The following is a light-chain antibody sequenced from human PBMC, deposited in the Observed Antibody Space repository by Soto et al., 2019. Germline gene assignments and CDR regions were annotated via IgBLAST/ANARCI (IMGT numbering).Light chain of an antibody. V-gene: IGKV1-12*01. CDR2: FAS. CDR3: LHTYSFPRT. Sequence: DIQMTQSPSSVSASVGDRVTLTCRASQGIGDRLAWYQQKPGKVPQLLIYFASTLGSGGPSRFSGSGSGTDFILTINTLQADDFATYYCLHTYSFPRTFGQGTKVDIK. J-gene: IGKJ1*01. CDR1: QGIGDR.